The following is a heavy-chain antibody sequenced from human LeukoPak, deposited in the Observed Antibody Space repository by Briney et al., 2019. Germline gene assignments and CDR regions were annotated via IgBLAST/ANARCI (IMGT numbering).Heavy chain of an antibody. CDR3: ARGQYYDILTGYYGPPFDY. J-gene: IGHJ4*02. Sequence: GSLRLSCAASGFTFSSYEMNWVRQAPGKGLEWVSYINSAGSTIYYADSVKGRFTISRDNAKNSLYLQMNSLRAEDTAVYYRARGQYYDILTGYYGPPFDYWGQGTLITVSS. D-gene: IGHD3-9*01. CDR2: INSAGSTI. V-gene: IGHV3-48*03. CDR1: GFTFSSYE.